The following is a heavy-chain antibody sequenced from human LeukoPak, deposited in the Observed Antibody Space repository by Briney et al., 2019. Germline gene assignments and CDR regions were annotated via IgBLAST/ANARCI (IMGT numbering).Heavy chain of an antibody. CDR1: GFTFSSYV. V-gene: IGHV3-33*01. J-gene: IGHJ3*02. D-gene: IGHD6-13*01. CDR3: ASARPTSSWTAFDI. Sequence: GGSLRLSCAASGFTFSSYVMHWVRQAPGKGLEWVTIIWFDGNNKYYADSVKGRFTISRDNSKNTLYLQMNSLRAEDMAVYYCASARPTSSWTAFDIWGQGTMVTVSS. CDR2: IWFDGNNK.